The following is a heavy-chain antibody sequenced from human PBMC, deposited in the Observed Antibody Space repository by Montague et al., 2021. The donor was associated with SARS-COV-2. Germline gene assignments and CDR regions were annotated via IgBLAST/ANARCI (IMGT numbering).Heavy chain of an antibody. CDR3: TRLPRGSGTWGYFDY. J-gene: IGHJ4*02. CDR2: MHDSGTA. CDR1: DGSIRSYY. D-gene: IGHD3-10*01. V-gene: IGHV4-59*08. Sequence: SETLSLTCTVSDGSIRSYYWNWMRQTPGKGLEWIGYMHDSGTANYNPTLRSRVTLMVDASRNQFSLGLSFVTAADTAMYYCTRLPRGSGTWGYFDYWAQGTLVTVSS.